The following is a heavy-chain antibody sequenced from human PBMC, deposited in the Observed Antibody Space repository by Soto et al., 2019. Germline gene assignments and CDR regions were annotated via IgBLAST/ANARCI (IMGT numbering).Heavy chain of an antibody. J-gene: IGHJ2*01. V-gene: IGHV3-23*01. CDR2: MCAGGGVT. CDR3: ARVSGSMKRFAVLIPTNWYFDL. D-gene: IGHD3-3*01. Sequence: GGYVRLSCAASGFAFSSFSMGRDHQEQGKGLDWVSPMCAGGGVTHYADSLNGPFTVRRDDSKDTLYLQVVSLRAEDTAIDYCARVSGSMKRFAVLIPTNWYFDLWGQGTLVTVSS. CDR1: GFAFSSFS.